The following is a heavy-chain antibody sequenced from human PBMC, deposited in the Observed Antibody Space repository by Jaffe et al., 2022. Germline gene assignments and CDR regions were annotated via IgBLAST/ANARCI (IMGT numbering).Heavy chain of an antibody. V-gene: IGHV4-39*01. CDR2: IYYSGST. D-gene: IGHD3-3*01. CDR3: ARLGSGYYTVLGDDY. Sequence: QLQLQESGPGLVKPSETLSLTCTVSGGSISSSSYYWGWIRQPPGKGLEWIGSIYYSGSTYYNPSLKSRVTISVDTSKNQFSLKLSSVTAADTAVYYCARLGSGYYTVLGDDYWGQGTLVTVSS. CDR1: GGSISSSSYY. J-gene: IGHJ4*02.